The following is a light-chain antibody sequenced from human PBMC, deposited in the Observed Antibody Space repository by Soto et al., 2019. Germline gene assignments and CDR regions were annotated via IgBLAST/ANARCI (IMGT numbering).Light chain of an antibody. CDR3: QQDLEWTRK. CDR1: QSVNSN. CDR2: GAS. J-gene: IGKJ1*01. V-gene: IGKV3D-15*01. Sequence: VSRHYPAPLSIYPDYTDNLSCLASQSVNSNLAWYQQKPGQAPRLLIYGASSRATGIPDRFTGSGSGTDFTLTISSLQSDDFAVYCCQQDLEWTRKFGEGTKVDFK.